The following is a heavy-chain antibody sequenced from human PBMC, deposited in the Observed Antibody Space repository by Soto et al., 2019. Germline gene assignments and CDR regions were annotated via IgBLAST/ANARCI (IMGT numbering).Heavy chain of an antibody. J-gene: IGHJ6*02. D-gene: IGHD3-16*01. CDR3: ARQRGGGYYYYGMDV. V-gene: IGHV4-39*01. CDR2: IYYSGTT. CDR1: GGFISTTSHY. Sequence: TLSLTCSVSGGFISTTSHYWGWIRQPPGKGLEWIGNIYYSGTTSYSPSLKSRVTMLVDKSKNQFSLRLSSVTAADTAVYHCARQRGGGYYYYGMDVWGQGTTVTVSS.